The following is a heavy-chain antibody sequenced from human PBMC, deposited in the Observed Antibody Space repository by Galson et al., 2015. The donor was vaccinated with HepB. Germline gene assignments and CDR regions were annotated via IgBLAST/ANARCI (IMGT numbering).Heavy chain of an antibody. J-gene: IGHJ6*02. CDR1: GGLISSSYW. D-gene: IGHD6-6*01. Sequence: SETLSLTCAVSGGLISSSYWWSWVRQPPGKGLEWIGEIYHSGGTNYNPSLKSRVSISVDKSKNRFSLKLSSVTAADTAVYYCARQFKSIAARPGGGFYYYGMDVWGQGTTVTVSS. CDR3: ARQFKSIAARPGGGFYYYGMDV. CDR2: IYHSGGT. V-gene: IGHV4-4*02.